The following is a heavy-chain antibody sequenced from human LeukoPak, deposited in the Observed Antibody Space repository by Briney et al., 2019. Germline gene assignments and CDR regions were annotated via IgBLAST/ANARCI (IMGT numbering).Heavy chain of an antibody. Sequence: GASVKVSCKASGYTFTSYGISWVRQAPGQGLEWMGWISAYNGNTKYAQKLQGRVTMTTDTSTSTAYMELRSLRSDDTAVYYCARTLNYYCSGSYLGAYWGQGPLVTVSS. CDR1: GYTFTSYG. CDR3: ARTLNYYCSGSYLGAY. V-gene: IGHV1-18*01. D-gene: IGHD3-10*01. J-gene: IGHJ4*02. CDR2: ISAYNGNT.